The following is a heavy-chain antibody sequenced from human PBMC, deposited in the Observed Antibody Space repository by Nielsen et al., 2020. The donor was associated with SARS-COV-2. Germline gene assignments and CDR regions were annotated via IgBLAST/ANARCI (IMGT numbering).Heavy chain of an antibody. CDR3: ARAEQWLVCDY. D-gene: IGHD6-19*01. J-gene: IGHJ4*02. V-gene: IGHV3-11*05. Sequence: GSLRLSCAASGFTFSDYYMSWIRQAPGKGLEWVSYISSSSSYTNYADSVKVRFTISRDNAKNSLYLQMNSLRAEDTAVYYCARAEQWLVCDYWGQGTLVTVSS. CDR2: ISSSSSYT. CDR1: GFTFSDYY.